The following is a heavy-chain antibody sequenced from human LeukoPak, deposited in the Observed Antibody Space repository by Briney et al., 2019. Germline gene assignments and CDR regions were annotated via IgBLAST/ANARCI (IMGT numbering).Heavy chain of an antibody. CDR2: IIGSGGST. CDR3: AKHYYGSGTYYYYYYGMDV. Sequence: GGSLRLSCAASGFTFSSYAVSWVRQAPGKGLEWVSAIIGSGGSTYYADSVKGRFTISRDNSKNTLYLQMNSLRAEDTAVYYCAKHYYGSGTYYYYYYGMDVWGQGTTVTVSS. CDR1: GFTFSSYA. D-gene: IGHD3-10*01. J-gene: IGHJ6*02. V-gene: IGHV3-23*01.